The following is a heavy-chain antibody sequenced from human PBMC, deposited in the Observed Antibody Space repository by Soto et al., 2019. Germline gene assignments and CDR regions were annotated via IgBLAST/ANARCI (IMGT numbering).Heavy chain of an antibody. CDR2: IWYDGSNK. V-gene: IGHV3-33*01. D-gene: IGHD5-18*01. CDR3: ARAYSYGTGYFDY. CDR1: GFTFSSYG. J-gene: IGHJ4*02. Sequence: QVQLVESGGGVVQPGRSLRLSCAASGFTFSSYGMHWVRQAPGKGLEWVAVIWYDGSNKYYADSVKGRFTISRDNSKNTLYLQTNSLRAEDTAVYYCARAYSYGTGYFDYWGQGTLVTVSS.